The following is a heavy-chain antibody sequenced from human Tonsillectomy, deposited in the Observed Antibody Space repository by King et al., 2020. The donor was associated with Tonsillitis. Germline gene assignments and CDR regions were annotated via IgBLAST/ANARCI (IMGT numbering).Heavy chain of an antibody. CDR3: ARLIYYSYYMDV. CDR1: GGSISRNTYY. CDR2: IYYSGNS. Sequence: LQLQESGPGLVKSSETLSLICTVSGGSISRNTYYWGWIRQPPGQGLEWIGSIYYSGNSYYNPSLRSRLTMSVDTSRNQFSLRLSSVTAADTAVYYCARLIYYSYYMDVWGKGTSVTVSS. V-gene: IGHV4-39*01. J-gene: IGHJ6*03.